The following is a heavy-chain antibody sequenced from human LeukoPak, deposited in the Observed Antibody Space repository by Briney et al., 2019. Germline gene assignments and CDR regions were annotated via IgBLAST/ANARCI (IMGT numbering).Heavy chain of an antibody. Sequence: SETLSLTCTVSGGSVSSGGYYWSWIRQPPGKGLEWIGYIYHSGSTYYNPSLKSRVTISVDRSKNQFSLKLSSVTAADTAVYYCARDREGIAVAGRKLTYYFDYWGQGTLVTVSS. J-gene: IGHJ4*02. CDR1: GGSVSSGGYY. CDR2: IYHSGST. CDR3: ARDREGIAVAGRKLTYYFDY. V-gene: IGHV4-30-2*01. D-gene: IGHD6-19*01.